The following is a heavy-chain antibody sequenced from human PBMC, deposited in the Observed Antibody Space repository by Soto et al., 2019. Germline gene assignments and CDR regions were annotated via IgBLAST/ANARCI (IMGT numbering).Heavy chain of an antibody. D-gene: IGHD6-25*01. V-gene: IGHV2-26*01. CDR2: IFSNDDK. Sequence: GPTLVKPTETRTLTGTVSGLSLSNGRLGVSWIRQPPGKALEWLAHIFSNDDKSYSTSLKSRLTISKDTSKNQVVLTLTNIDPWNSATYYCANINSGTRGLHAYSGQGTFDPVSA. CDR3: ANINSGTRGLHAY. CDR1: GLSLSNGRLG. J-gene: IGHJ4*02.